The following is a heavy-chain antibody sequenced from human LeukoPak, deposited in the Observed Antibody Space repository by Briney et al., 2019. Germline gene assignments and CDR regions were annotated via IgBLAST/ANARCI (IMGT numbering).Heavy chain of an antibody. J-gene: IGHJ3*02. D-gene: IGHD2-2*01. V-gene: IGHV4-38-2*01. CDR2: IYLSGST. CDR3: ARKYCSSTSCYFPAFDI. CDR1: GYSISSGYY. Sequence: SETLSLTCAVSGYSISSGYYWGWIRQPPGKGLEWIGSIYLSGSTYYNPSLKSRVTISVDTSKNQFSLKLSTVTAADTAVYYCARKYCSSTSCYFPAFDIWGQGTMVTVSS.